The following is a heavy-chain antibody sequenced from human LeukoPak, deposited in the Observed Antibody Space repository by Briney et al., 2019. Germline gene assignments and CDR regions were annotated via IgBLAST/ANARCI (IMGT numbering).Heavy chain of an antibody. V-gene: IGHV3-23*01. Sequence: GGSLRLSCSASGFIFSNYVMSWVRQSPGKGLEWVSGISGSGSSTYYADSVKGRFTISRDNSKNTLNLQMNSLRAEDTAVYYCANHSDTAMVYAYWGQGTLVTVSS. CDR2: ISGSGSST. J-gene: IGHJ4*02. CDR3: ANHSDTAMVYAY. CDR1: GFIFSNYV. D-gene: IGHD5-18*01.